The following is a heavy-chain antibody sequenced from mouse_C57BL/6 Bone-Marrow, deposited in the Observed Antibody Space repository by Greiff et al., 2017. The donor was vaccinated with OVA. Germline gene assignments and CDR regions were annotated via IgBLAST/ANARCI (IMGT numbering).Heavy chain of an antibody. J-gene: IGHJ3*01. CDR2: IHPNSGST. Sequence: QVQLKQPGAELVKPGASVKLSCKASGYTFTSYWMHWVKQRPGQGLEWIGMIHPNSGSTNYNEKFKSKATLTVDKSSSTAYMQLSSLTSEDSAVYDCAREGGLRRGGNWFAYWGQGTLVTVSA. D-gene: IGHD2-4*01. CDR3: AREGGLRRGGNWFAY. CDR1: GYTFTSYW. V-gene: IGHV1-64*01.